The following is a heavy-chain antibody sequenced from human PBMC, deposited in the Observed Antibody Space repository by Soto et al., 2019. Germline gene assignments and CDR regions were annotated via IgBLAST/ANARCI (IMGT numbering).Heavy chain of an antibody. V-gene: IGHV4-34*01. CDR1: GGSFSGYY. Sequence: QVQLQQWGAGLLKPSETLSLTCAVYGGSFSGYYWSWIRQPPGKGLEWIGEINHSGSTNYNPSLKSRVTISVDTSKNQFSLKLSSVTAADTAVYYCADGHYHSSGYYNWGQGTLVTVSS. CDR2: INHSGST. CDR3: ADGHYHSSGYYN. J-gene: IGHJ4*02. D-gene: IGHD3-22*01.